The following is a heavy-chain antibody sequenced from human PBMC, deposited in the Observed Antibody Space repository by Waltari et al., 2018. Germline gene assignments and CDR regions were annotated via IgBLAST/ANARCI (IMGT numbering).Heavy chain of an antibody. J-gene: IGHJ3*02. CDR2: ISGSGGST. D-gene: IGHD4-17*01. V-gene: IGHV3-23*01. Sequence: EVQLLESGGGLVQPGGSLRLSCAASGFTFSSYAMSWVRQAPGKGLGGVSAISGSGGSTYYADSVKGRFTISRDNSKNTLYLQMNSLRAEDTAVYYCAKVAHGDLDAFDIWGQGTMVTVSS. CDR3: AKVAHGDLDAFDI. CDR1: GFTFSSYA.